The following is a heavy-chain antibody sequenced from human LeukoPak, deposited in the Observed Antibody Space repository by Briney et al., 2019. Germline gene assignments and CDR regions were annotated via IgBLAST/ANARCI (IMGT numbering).Heavy chain of an antibody. CDR1: GFSLSTSGMG. J-gene: IGHJ6*03. V-gene: IGHV2-5*01. Sequence: SGPTLVNPTQTLTLTCTFSGFSLSTSGMGVGWIRQPPGKALEWLALIYWNDDKRYSPSLKSRLTITKDTSKNQVVLTMTNMDPVDTATYYCAHTVEELVYYYYYMDVWGKGTTVTVSS. CDR3: AHTVEELVYYYYYMDV. CDR2: IYWNDDK. D-gene: IGHD6-6*01.